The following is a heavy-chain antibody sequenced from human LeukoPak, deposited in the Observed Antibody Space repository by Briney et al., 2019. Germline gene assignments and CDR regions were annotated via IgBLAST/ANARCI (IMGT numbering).Heavy chain of an antibody. CDR1: GFTFSNTW. D-gene: IGHD2-15*01. V-gene: IGHV3-15*01. CDR2: IKSKTDGGTT. CDR3: TTDPGYCSGGSCYFGLHFDY. J-gene: IGHJ4*02. Sequence: GGSLRLSCAAAGFTFSNTWMSWVRQAPGKGLEWVDRIKSKTDGGTTDSAAPVKGRLTISRDDSKNTLYLQMNSLKTEDTAVYYCTTDPGYCSGGSCYFGLHFDYWGRGTLVTVSS.